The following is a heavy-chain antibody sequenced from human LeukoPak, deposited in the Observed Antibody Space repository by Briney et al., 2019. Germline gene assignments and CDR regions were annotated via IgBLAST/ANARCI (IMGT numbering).Heavy chain of an antibody. Sequence: SETLSLTCTVSGGSISTSNYYWGWIRQPPGKGLEWIGNIFYSGSTYYSPSLKSRVTISLDTSRNQFSLKLNSVTAADTAVYYCARPIRSRDNNWFDPWGQGILVTVSS. V-gene: IGHV4-39*01. CDR2: IFYSGST. CDR3: ARPIRSRDNNWFDP. D-gene: IGHD3-10*01. J-gene: IGHJ5*02. CDR1: GGSISTSNYY.